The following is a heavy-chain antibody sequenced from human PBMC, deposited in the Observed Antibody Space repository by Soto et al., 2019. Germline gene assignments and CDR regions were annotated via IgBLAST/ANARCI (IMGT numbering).Heavy chain of an antibody. Sequence: NPSETLSLTCAVSGDSINRNWWSWVRQPPGKGLEWLGEIFHDGTANYKPSLRSRLTMSVDKSRNQFSLTLSSVTAADTAMYYCVGQWVAGYGAFDPWGQGTLVTVSS. D-gene: IGHD6-19*01. CDR2: IFHDGTA. V-gene: IGHV4-4*02. CDR3: VGQWVAGYGAFDP. J-gene: IGHJ5*02. CDR1: GDSINRNW.